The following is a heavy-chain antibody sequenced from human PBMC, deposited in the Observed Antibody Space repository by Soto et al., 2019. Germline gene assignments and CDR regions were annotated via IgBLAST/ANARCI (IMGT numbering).Heavy chain of an antibody. D-gene: IGHD2-2*01. J-gene: IGHJ3*02. V-gene: IGHV1-24*01. CDR2: FDPEDGET. CDR3: ATVVAVPVPDAFDI. Sequence: ASVKVSCKVSGYTLTELSMHWVRQAPGKGLEWMGGFDPEDGETIYAQKFQGRVTMTEDTSTDTAYMELSSLRSEDTAVYFCATVVAVPVPDAFDIWGQGTMITFSS. CDR1: GYTLTELS.